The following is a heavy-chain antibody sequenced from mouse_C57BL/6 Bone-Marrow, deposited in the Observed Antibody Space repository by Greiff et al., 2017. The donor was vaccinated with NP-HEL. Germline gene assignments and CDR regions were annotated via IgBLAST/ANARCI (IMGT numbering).Heavy chain of an antibody. CDR3: ARRQLRPLYAMDY. CDR2: IHPNSGST. CDR1: GYTFTSYW. D-gene: IGHD3-2*02. Sequence: LVESGAELVKPGASVKLSCKASGYTFTSYWMHWVKQRPGQGLEWIGMIHPNSGSTNYNEKFKSKATLTVDKSSSTAYMQLSSLTSEDSAVYYCARRQLRPLYAMDYWGQGTSVTVSS. J-gene: IGHJ4*01. V-gene: IGHV1-64*01.